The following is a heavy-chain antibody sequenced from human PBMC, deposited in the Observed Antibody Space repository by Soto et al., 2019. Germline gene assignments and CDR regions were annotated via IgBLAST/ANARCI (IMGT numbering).Heavy chain of an antibody. CDR1: GDSVSSPYY. CDR2: VFHTGTT. CDR3: ARSAGWYAVHS. J-gene: IGHJ4*02. Sequence: QVQLQESGPGLVKPSGTLSLTCAVSGDSVSSPYYWCWVRQTPGKGLEWIGEVFHTGTTSYNSSLRSRVTISMDKSNNQLSLELSSVTDADTAVYYCARSAGWYAVHSWGPGTLVIVSS. V-gene: IGHV4-4*02. D-gene: IGHD6-19*01.